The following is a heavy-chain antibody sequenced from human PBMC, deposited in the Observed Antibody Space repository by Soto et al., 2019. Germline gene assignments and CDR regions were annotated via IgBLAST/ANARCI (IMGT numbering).Heavy chain of an antibody. V-gene: IGHV1-69*04. CDR2: IIPILGIA. J-gene: IGHJ6*03. Sequence: VSCKASGGTFSCYTIGWVRQSPGQGLEWMGRIIPILGIANYAQKFQGRVTITADKSTSTAYMELSSLRSEDTAVYYCAREATYYYGSGSPGWYYCMDVWGKGTTVTVSS. CDR3: AREATYYYGSGSPGWYYCMDV. D-gene: IGHD3-10*01. CDR1: GGTFSCYT.